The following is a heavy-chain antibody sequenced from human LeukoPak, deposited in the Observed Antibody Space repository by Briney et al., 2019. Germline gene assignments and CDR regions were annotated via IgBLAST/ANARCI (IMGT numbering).Heavy chain of an antibody. Sequence: GGSLRLSCAASGFTFSSYGMTWVRQAPGKGLEWVSIISGSGDTTYYADSVKGRFTISRDNSKNTLYLQMNSLRAEDTAVYYCAKRMRQGDGYNLEYWGQGTLVTVSS. CDR1: GFTFSSYG. V-gene: IGHV3-23*01. J-gene: IGHJ4*02. CDR2: ISGSGDTT. CDR3: AKRMRQGDGYNLEY. D-gene: IGHD5-24*01.